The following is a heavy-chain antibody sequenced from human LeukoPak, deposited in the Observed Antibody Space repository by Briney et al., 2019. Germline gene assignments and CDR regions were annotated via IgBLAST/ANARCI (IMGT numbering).Heavy chain of an antibody. J-gene: IGHJ4*02. D-gene: IGHD3-10*01. Sequence: SETLSLTCTVSGDSISSYYWSWIRQPPGKGLEWIGHIYNSGSTNYNPSLTDYNPSLKSRVTISVDTSKNQFSLKLSSVTAADTAVYYCARSERDGSGRFYFDYWGQGTLVTVSS. CDR3: ARSERDGSGRFYFDY. CDR2: IYNSGST. V-gene: IGHV4-59*01. CDR1: GDSISSYY.